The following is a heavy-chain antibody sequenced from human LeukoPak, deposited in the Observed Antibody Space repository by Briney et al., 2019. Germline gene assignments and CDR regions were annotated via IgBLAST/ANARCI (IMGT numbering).Heavy chain of an antibody. V-gene: IGHV3-30*04. CDR2: ISYDGSNK. CDR3: AREPFYTATIWASNDRPSYNQLFDY. CDR1: GFTFSSYA. Sequence: PGGSLRLSCAASGFTFSSYAMHWVRQAPGKGLEWVAVISYDGSNKYYADSVKGRFTISRDNSKNTLYLQMNSLRAEDTAVYYCAREPFYTATIWASNDRPSYNQLFDYWGQGTLVTVSS. D-gene: IGHD5-12*01. J-gene: IGHJ4*02.